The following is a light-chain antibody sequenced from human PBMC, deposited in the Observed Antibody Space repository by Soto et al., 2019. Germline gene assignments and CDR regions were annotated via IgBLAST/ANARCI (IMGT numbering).Light chain of an antibody. CDR2: AAS. Sequence: DIQMTQSPSSLSASVGDRVIITCRASQTIISYLHWYQQKPGKAPKLLIYAASSLQSGVPSRFSGSGSGTDFTLTISSLQPEDFAVYYCQQYGSSPLTFGGGTKVDNK. J-gene: IGKJ4*01. CDR3: QQYGSSPLT. V-gene: IGKV1-39*01. CDR1: QTIISY.